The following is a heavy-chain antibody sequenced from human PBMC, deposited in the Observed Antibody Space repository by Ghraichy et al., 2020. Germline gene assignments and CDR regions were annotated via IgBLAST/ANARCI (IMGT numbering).Heavy chain of an antibody. CDR2: INDGGTT. CDR1: GFTFSNAW. V-gene: IGHV3-15*01. CDR3: TTDVLGPLVEYYFEY. Sequence: SCAASGFTFSNAWMSWVRQAPGMGLEWVGRINDGGTTDFAEPVKGRFTISRDDSKNTLYLQMSSLKTEDTAVYYCTTDVLGPLVEYYFEYWGQGTLVTVSS. J-gene: IGHJ4*02. D-gene: IGHD3-16*02.